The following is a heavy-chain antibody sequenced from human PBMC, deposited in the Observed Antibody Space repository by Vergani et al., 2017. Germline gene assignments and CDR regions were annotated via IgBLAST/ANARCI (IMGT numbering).Heavy chain of an antibody. J-gene: IGHJ4*02. CDR2: ISGSGGST. CDR3: AKSLRRNQYSYGCFDY. D-gene: IGHD5-18*01. Sequence: EVQLVESGGVVVQPGGSLRLSCAASGFTFSSYAMSWVRQAPGKGLAWVAAISGSGGSTYYADSVKGRFTISRDNSKNTLYLQMNSLRAEDTAVYYCAKSLRRNQYSYGCFDYWGQGTLVTVSS. V-gene: IGHV3-23*04. CDR1: GFTFSSYA.